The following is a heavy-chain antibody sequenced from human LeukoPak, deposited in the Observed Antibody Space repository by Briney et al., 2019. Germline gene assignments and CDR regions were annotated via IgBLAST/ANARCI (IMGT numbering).Heavy chain of an antibody. CDR2: IIPIFGTA. J-gene: IGHJ6*03. V-gene: IGHV1-69*01. D-gene: IGHD4-11*01. CDR3: ARDPLAGTTVTTDYYYYMDV. Sequence: ASVKVSCKASGGTFSSYAISWVRQAPGQGLEWMGGIIPIFGTANYAQKFQGRVTITADESTSTAYMELSSLRSEDTAVYYCARDPLAGTTVTTDYYYYMDVWGKGTTVTVSS. CDR1: GGTFSSYA.